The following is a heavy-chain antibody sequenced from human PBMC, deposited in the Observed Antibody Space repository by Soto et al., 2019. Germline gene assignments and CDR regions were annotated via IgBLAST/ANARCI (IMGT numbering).Heavy chain of an antibody. CDR2: ISYDGSNK. J-gene: IGHJ4*02. Sequence: GGSLRLSCAASGFTFSSYGMHWVRQAPGKGLEWVAVISYDGSNKYYADSVKGRFTISRDNSKNTLYLQMNSLRAEDTAVYYCAKEGLLLSIDYWGQGTLVTVSS. CDR3: AKEGLLLSIDY. V-gene: IGHV3-30*18. D-gene: IGHD3-22*01. CDR1: GFTFSSYG.